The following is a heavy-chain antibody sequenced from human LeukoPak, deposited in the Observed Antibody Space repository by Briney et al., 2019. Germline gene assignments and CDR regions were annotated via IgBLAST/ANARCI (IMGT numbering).Heavy chain of an antibody. D-gene: IGHD3-22*01. J-gene: IGHJ3*02. Sequence: PSETLSLTCTVSGGSISSYYWSWIRQPPGKGLEWIGYIYYSGSTNYNPSLKSRVTISVDTSKNQFSLKLSSVTAADTAVYYCARYQYYYDSSGYPYDAFDIWGQGTMVTVSS. CDR3: ARYQYYYDSSGYPYDAFDI. V-gene: IGHV4-59*08. CDR1: GGSISSYY. CDR2: IYYSGST.